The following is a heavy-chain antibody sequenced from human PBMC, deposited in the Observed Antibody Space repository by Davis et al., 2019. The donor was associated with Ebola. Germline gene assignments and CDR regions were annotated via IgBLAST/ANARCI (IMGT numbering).Heavy chain of an antibody. Sequence: MPSETLSLTCAVYGGSFSGYYWSWIRQPPGKGLEWIGEINHSGSTNYNPSLKSRITISIETSNNQFSLRLTSVTAADTGVYYCARFYTEFDYWGLGTLVTVSS. J-gene: IGHJ4*02. CDR3: ARFYTEFDY. D-gene: IGHD2-2*02. V-gene: IGHV4-34*01. CDR1: GGSFSGYY. CDR2: INHSGST.